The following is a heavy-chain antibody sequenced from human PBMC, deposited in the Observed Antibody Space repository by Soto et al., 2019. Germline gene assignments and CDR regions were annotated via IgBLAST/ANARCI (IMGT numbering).Heavy chain of an antibody. Sequence: GGSLRLSCAASGFTFSSYGMPWVRQAPGKGLEWVAVIWYAGNNKYYADSVKGRFTISRDNSKNTLYLQMNSLRAEDTAVYYCASDPATATILVVFRNYSGAFDIRGQGTLDIVS. D-gene: IGHD3-22*01. J-gene: IGHJ3*02. V-gene: IGHV3-33*01. CDR1: GFTFSSYG. CDR3: ASDPATATILVVFRNYSGAFDI. CDR2: IWYAGNNK.